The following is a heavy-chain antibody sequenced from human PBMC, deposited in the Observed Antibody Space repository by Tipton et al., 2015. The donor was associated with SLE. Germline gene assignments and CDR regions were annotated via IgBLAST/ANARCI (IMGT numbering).Heavy chain of an antibody. CDR1: GYSISSGFY. V-gene: IGHV4-38-2*02. J-gene: IGHJ6*02. CDR2: IYHSGST. CDR3: ARLSGMDV. Sequence: GLVKPSETLSLTCTVSGYSISSGFYWGWIRQPPGKGLEWIGNIYHSGSTYYNPSLKSRVTISVDTSKNQFSLKLSSVTAADTAVYYCARLSGMDVWGQGTTVTVSS.